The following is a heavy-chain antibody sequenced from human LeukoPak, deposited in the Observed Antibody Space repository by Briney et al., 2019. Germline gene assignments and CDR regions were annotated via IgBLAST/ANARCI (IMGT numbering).Heavy chain of an antibody. J-gene: IGHJ4*02. Sequence: SETLSLTCTVSGGSIVGYYWSWIRQPPGKGLEWIAYIYSSGHTMSNPSLQSRVTMSLDTSRNQFSLKLSSVTAADTAVYYCARDQGVRPLYYFDYWGQGALVTVSS. V-gene: IGHV4-4*08. CDR2: IYSSGHT. CDR1: GGSIVGYY. CDR3: ARDQGVRPLYYFDY. D-gene: IGHD3-10*01.